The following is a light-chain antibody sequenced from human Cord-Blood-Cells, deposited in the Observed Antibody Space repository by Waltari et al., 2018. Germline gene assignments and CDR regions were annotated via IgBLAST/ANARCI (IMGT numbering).Light chain of an antibody. CDR1: SLRSYY. CDR3: NSRDSSGNHLV. CDR2: GKN. Sequence: SSELTQDPAVSVALGQTVRLTCQGDSLRSYYESWYQQKPGQAPLLVIYGKNNRPSGIPDRFSGSSSGNTASLTITGAQAEDEADYYCNSRDSSGNHLVFGGGTKLTVL. J-gene: IGLJ3*02. V-gene: IGLV3-19*01.